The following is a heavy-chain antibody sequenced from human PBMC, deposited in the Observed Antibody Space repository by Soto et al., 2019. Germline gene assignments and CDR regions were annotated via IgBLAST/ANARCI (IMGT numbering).Heavy chain of an antibody. Sequence: VHLVQSGVEVKTPGASVKVSCQASGYTFFTYGISWVRQAPGQGLEWMGWISTYSGDTKYAQKFQGRVTMTTDTSTTTAYLELRSLRSDDTAVYYCARHHGPTTSENWFDPWGQGTLVTVSS. D-gene: IGHD5-12*01. CDR3: ARHHGPTTSENWFDP. CDR1: GYTFFTYG. V-gene: IGHV1-18*01. CDR2: ISTYSGDT. J-gene: IGHJ5*02.